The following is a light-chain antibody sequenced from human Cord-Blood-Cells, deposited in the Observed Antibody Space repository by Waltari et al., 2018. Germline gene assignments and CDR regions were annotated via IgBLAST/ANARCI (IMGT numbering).Light chain of an antibody. CDR3: SSYAGSNKRV. CDR2: EAS. J-gene: IGLJ3*02. V-gene: IGLV2-8*01. Sequence: QSALPQPPSASGSPGQSVTISCPGTSSDVGGYNHVSWYQQHPGKAPNPMIYEASKRPSGVPDRCSGSKSGNTASLTVSGLQAEDEADYYCSSYAGSNKRVFGGGTKLTVL. CDR1: SSDVGGYNH.